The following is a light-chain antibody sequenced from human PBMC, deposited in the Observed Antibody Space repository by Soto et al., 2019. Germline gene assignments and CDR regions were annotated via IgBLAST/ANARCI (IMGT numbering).Light chain of an antibody. CDR1: SSDIGGYNY. CDR2: EVN. V-gene: IGLV2-14*01. CDR3: SSYTSSSTLGV. Sequence: QSALTQPASVSGSPGQSITISCTGTSSDIGGYNYDSWYQQHPGKAPKLMIYEVNNRPSGVSNRFSGSKSGNTASLTISGLQAEDEADYYCSSYTSSSTLGVFGGGTKLTVL. J-gene: IGLJ3*02.